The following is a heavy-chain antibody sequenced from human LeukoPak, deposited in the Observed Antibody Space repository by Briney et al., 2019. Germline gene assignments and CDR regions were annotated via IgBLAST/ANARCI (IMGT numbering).Heavy chain of an antibody. V-gene: IGHV4-59*08. D-gene: IGHD1-26*01. J-gene: IGHJ3*02. CDR3: ARHQGGCYYYDAFDI. Sequence: SETLSLTCNVSGGSISSYHWSWIRQPPGKGLERIGYISYSGSTNYNPSLKSRVTISVDTSKNQFSLNLSSVTAADTAVYYCARHQGGCYYYDAFDIWGQGTMVTVSS. CDR1: GGSISSYH. CDR2: ISYSGST.